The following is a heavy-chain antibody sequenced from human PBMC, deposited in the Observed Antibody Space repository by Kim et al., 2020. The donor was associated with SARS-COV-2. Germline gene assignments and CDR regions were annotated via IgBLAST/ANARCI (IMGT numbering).Heavy chain of an antibody. CDR3: ARAGPSGSYPDY. J-gene: IGHJ4*02. V-gene: IGHV4-4*07. Sequence: SETLSLTCTVSGGSIYSYYWSWIRQPAGKGLEWIGHIYTTGSTSYNPSLKSRVTMSVDTSKNQFFLILSSVTAADTAVYYCARAGPSGSYPDYWGQGTLVSVSS. D-gene: IGHD1-26*01. CDR2: IYTTGST. CDR1: GGSIYSYY.